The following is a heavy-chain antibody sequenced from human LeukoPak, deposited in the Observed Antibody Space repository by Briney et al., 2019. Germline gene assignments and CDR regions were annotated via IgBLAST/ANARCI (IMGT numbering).Heavy chain of an antibody. D-gene: IGHD3-9*01. CDR3: ARGDIFTGYYYFDY. CDR2: INPNSGGT. V-gene: IGHV1-2*02. Sequence: ASVKVSCKASGYTFTGYYMHWVRQAPGQGLEWMGWINPNSGGTNYAQKFQGRVTMTRDTSISTAYMELSRLRSDDTAVYYCARGDIFTGYYYFDYWGQGTLVTVSS. J-gene: IGHJ4*02. CDR1: GYTFTGYY.